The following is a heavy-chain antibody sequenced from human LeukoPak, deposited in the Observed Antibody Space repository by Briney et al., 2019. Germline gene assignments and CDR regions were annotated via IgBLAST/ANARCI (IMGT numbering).Heavy chain of an antibody. D-gene: IGHD3-10*01. V-gene: IGHV5-51*01. CDR3: AMGAWYGSGSPPGAFDI. Sequence: GESLKISCKGSGYSFTNYWIGWVRQMPGKGLEWMGIIYPGDSDTRYSPSFQGQVTISADKSISTAYLRWSSLKASDTAMYYCAMGAWYGSGSPPGAFDIWGQGTMVTVSS. CDR2: IYPGDSDT. CDR1: GYSFTNYW. J-gene: IGHJ3*02.